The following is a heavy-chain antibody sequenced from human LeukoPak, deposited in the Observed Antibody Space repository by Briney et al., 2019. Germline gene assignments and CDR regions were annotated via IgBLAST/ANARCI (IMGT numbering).Heavy chain of an antibody. CDR1: GFSFTNYG. Sequence: PGGSLRLSCAASGFSFTNYGMHWVRQAPGKGLEWVAFIRYDGGKTHYVDSVKGRFTVSRGNSNKTLYLQMNGLRAEDTAVYYCARPSRRCSGGSCYPYYFDYWGQGTLVTVSS. CDR3: ARPSRRCSGGSCYPYYFDY. D-gene: IGHD2-15*01. J-gene: IGHJ4*02. V-gene: IGHV3-30*02. CDR2: IRYDGGKT.